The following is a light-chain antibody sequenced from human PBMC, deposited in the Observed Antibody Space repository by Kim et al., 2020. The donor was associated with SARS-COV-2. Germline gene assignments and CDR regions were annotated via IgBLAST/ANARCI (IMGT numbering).Light chain of an antibody. J-gene: IGKJ4*01. CDR1: QGITNY. V-gene: IGKV1-27*01. CDR2: AAS. Sequence: GDKVTITWRGRQGITNYLARYQQKPGKVPMLLVYAASALQSGVPSRVRGSGSATDFPLTIRNLQPEDVANYYCQKYNSVPLTFGGGTKVDIK. CDR3: QKYNSVPLT.